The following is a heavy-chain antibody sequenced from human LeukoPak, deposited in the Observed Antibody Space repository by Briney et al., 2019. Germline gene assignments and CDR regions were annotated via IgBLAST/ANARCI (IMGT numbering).Heavy chain of an antibody. D-gene: IGHD1-26*01. CDR3: ASTVGATFHAFDI. V-gene: IGHV1-69*06. J-gene: IGHJ3*02. Sequence: SVKVSYKASGGTFSSYAISWVRQAPGQGLEWMGGIIPTFGTANYAQKFQGRVTITADKSTSTAYMELSSLRSEDTAVYYCASTVGATFHAFDIWGQGTMVTVSS. CDR1: GGTFSSYA. CDR2: IIPTFGTA.